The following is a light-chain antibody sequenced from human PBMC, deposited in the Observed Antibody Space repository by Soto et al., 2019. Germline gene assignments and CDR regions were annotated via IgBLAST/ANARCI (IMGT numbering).Light chain of an antibody. V-gene: IGKV3-15*01. CDR3: QQYNNWPT. CDR2: GAS. CDR1: QSVSSS. J-gene: IGKJ1*01. Sequence: IVLTQYPGNLSLSPGERATLSCRASQSVSSSYLAWYQQKPGQAPRLLIYGASTRATGIPARFSGSGSGKEFTLTISSMQSEDFAVYYCQQYNNWPTFGQGTKVDIK.